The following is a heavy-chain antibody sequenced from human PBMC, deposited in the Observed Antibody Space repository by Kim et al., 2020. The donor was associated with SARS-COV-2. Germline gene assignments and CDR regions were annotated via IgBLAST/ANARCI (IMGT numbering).Heavy chain of an antibody. V-gene: IGHV3-74*01. CDR3: ASFGFDWLSSL. Sequence: PGGSLRLSCVASGFSFSSHWVHWVRQAPGKGLVWVSRINTDGSYTGYVDAVRGRFTMSRDNARNTLYLQMNSLRAEDTAVYYCASFGFDWLSSLWGQGTLVTVSS. CDR1: GFSFSSHW. J-gene: IGHJ4*02. D-gene: IGHD3-9*01. CDR2: INTDGSYT.